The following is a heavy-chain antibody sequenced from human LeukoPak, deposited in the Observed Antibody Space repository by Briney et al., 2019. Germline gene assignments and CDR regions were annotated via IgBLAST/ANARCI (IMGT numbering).Heavy chain of an antibody. CDR3: ARPNSFDYCDSSGIFDY. CDR2: IYPGDSDT. J-gene: IGHJ4*02. Sequence: GESLKISCKGSGYSFTSYWIGWVRQMPGKGLEWMGIIYPGDSDTRYSPSFQGQVTISADKSISTAYLQWSSLKASDTAMYYCARPNSFDYCDSSGIFDYWGQGTLVTVSS. CDR1: GYSFTSYW. V-gene: IGHV5-51*01. D-gene: IGHD3-22*01.